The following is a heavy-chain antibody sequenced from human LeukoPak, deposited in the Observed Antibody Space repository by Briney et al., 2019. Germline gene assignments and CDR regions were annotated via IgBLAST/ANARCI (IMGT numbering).Heavy chain of an antibody. CDR1: GGSFSGYY. J-gene: IGHJ4*02. CDR2: INHSGST. D-gene: IGHD3-10*01. V-gene: IGHV4-34*01. Sequence: SETLSLTCAVYGGSFSGYYWSWIRQPPGKGLEWIGEINHSGSTNYNPSLKSRVTISVDTSKNQFSLKLSSVTAADTAVYYCARFREGEAFDYWGQGTLVTVSS. CDR3: ARFREGEAFDY.